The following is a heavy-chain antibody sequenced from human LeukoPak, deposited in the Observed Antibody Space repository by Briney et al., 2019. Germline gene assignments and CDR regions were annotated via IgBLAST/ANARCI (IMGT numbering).Heavy chain of an antibody. CDR2: IDARSGIT. D-gene: IGHD3-3*01. CDR3: VRTYDFGRGPPGDAFDN. J-gene: IGHJ3*02. CDR1: GFTFTIFG. V-gene: IGHV3-48*01. Sequence: GGSLRLSCAASGFTFTIFGLNWVRQAPGKVPEWVSYIDARSGITYYADSVQGRFTISRDNAQESVFLQMNSLRADDTAVYYCVRTYDFGRGPPGDAFDNWGPGTLVTVSS.